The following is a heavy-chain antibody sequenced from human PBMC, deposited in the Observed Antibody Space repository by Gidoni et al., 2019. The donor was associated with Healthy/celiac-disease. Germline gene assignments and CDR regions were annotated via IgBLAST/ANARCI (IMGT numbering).Heavy chain of an antibody. CDR1: GFTFSSYA. CDR2: ISYDGSNK. J-gene: IGHJ4*02. V-gene: IGHV3-30-3*01. CDR3: ARGGPYMVRGLFFGY. D-gene: IGHD3-10*01. Sequence: QVQLVESGGGVVQPGRSLRLSCAASGFTFSSYAMHWVRQAPGKGMGWVAVISYDGSNKYDADSVKGRFTIARDNSKNTLYLQMNSLRAEDTAVYYCARGGPYMVRGLFFGYWGQGTLVTVSS.